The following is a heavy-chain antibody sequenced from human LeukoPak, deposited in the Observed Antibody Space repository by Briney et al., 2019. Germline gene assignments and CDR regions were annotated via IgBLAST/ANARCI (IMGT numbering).Heavy chain of an antibody. V-gene: IGHV3-21*01. J-gene: IGHJ4*02. CDR1: GFTVSSNY. D-gene: IGHD3-9*01. Sequence: PGGSLRLSCAASGFTVSSNYMSWVRQAPGKGLEWVSSISSSSSYIYYADSVKGRFTISRDNAKNSLYLQMNSLRAEDTAVYYCARDFFSYQTGYPPRDFDYWGQGTLVTVSS. CDR3: ARDFFSYQTGYPPRDFDY. CDR2: ISSSSSYI.